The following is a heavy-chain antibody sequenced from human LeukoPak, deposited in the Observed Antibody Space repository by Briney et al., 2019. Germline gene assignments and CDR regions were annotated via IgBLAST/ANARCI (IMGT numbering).Heavy chain of an antibody. V-gene: IGHV3-74*01. J-gene: IGHJ4*02. CDR2: IKSDGSST. Sequence: GGSLRLSCAASGFTFSSYWMHWARQAPGKGLVWVSRIKSDGSSTNYADSVKGRFTISRDNAKNTLYLRMNSLRAEDTAVYYCARSRGYSYGDFDYWGQGTLVTVSS. CDR3: ARSRGYSYGDFDY. D-gene: IGHD5-18*01. CDR1: GFTFSSYW.